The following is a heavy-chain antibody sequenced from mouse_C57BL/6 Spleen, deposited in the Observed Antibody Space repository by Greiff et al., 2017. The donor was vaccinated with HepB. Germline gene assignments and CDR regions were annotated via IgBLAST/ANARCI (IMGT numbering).Heavy chain of an antibody. Sequence: EVKLVESGPELVKPGDSVKISCKASGYSFTGYFMNWVMQSHGKSLEWIGRINPYNGDTFYNQKFKGKATLTVDKSSSTAHMELRSLTSEDSAVYYCARGGLLYYFDYWGQGTTLTVSS. CDR2: INPYNGDT. V-gene: IGHV1-20*01. D-gene: IGHD3-1*01. CDR3: ARGGLLYYFDY. CDR1: GYSFTGYF. J-gene: IGHJ2*01.